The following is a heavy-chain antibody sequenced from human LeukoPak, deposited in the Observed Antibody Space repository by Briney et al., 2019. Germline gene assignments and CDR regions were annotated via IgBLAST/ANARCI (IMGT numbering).Heavy chain of an antibody. Sequence: GGSLRLSCAASGFTFSSYWMHWVRQAPGKGLVWVSRINTDGSRTDYADSVKGRFTISRDNAKNTLYLQMSSLRAEDTAVYYCVKTLISVAGTGAFDIWGQGTMVTVSS. V-gene: IGHV3-74*01. CDR3: VKTLISVAGTGAFDI. D-gene: IGHD6-19*01. J-gene: IGHJ3*02. CDR2: INTDGSRT. CDR1: GFTFSSYW.